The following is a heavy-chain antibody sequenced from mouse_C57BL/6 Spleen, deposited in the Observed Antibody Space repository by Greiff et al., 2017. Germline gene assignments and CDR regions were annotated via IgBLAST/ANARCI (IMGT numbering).Heavy chain of an antibody. CDR1: GYTFTDYE. Sequence: VQRVESGAELVRPGASVTLSCKASGYTFTDYEMHWVKQTPVHGLEWIGAIDPETGGTAYNQKFKGKAILTADKSSSTAYMELRSLTSEDSAVYYYTRIYYSNVCAMDYWGQGTSVTVSS. CDR2: IDPETGGT. CDR3: TRIYYSNVCAMDY. D-gene: IGHD2-5*01. V-gene: IGHV1-15*01. J-gene: IGHJ4*01.